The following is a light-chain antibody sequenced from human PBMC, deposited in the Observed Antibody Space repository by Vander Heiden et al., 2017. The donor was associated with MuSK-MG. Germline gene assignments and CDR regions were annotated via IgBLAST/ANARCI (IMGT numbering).Light chain of an antibody. Sequence: IQLTQSPSSLSASVGDRVTLTCRASQGISSYLAWYQQKPGKAPKLLSYAASTLQSGVPSRVSGSGSGTDFSLTISSLQPEDFATYYCQQLYSYPITFGGGTELEI. CDR1: QGISSY. V-gene: IGKV1-9*01. CDR3: QQLYSYPIT. J-gene: IGKJ4*01. CDR2: AAS.